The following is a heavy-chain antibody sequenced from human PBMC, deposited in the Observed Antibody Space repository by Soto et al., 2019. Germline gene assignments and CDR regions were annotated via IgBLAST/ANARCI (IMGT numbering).Heavy chain of an antibody. CDR1: GFTFSSYG. J-gene: IGHJ6*02. D-gene: IGHD5-18*01. V-gene: IGHV3-33*01. CDR2: IWYDGSNK. Sequence: QVQLVESGGGVVQPGRSLRLSCAASGFTFSSYGMHWVRQAPGKGLEWVAVIWYDGSNKYYADSVKGRFTISRDNSKNTLYLQLNRLRAEETVVYYCARDPDRGYRYGYDTTPQLSMDVWGHGTKFTVSS. CDR3: ARDPDRGYRYGYDTTPQLSMDV.